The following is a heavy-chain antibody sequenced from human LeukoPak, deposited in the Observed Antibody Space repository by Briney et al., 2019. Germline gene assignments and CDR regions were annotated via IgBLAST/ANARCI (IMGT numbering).Heavy chain of an antibody. CDR3: ARVSESEWSFDL. CDR1: GFTFSDYY. CDR2: ISKSGSTK. Sequence: GGSLRLSCAASGFTFSDYYMSWIRQAPGKGLEWVSYISKSGSTKDYADSVKGRFTISRDNAKNSLYLQMNSLRAEDTAVYYCARVSESEWSFDLWGRGTLVTVSS. V-gene: IGHV3-11*04. J-gene: IGHJ2*01. D-gene: IGHD1-14*01.